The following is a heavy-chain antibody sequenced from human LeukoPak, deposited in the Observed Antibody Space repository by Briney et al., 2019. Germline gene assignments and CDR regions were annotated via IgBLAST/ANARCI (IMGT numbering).Heavy chain of an antibody. J-gene: IGHJ6*02. D-gene: IGHD4-17*01. CDR1: GVIISSYA. V-gene: IGHV3-43*02. CDR2: ISGDGGST. Sequence: GGSLRLSCAAPGVIISSYAMSWVRQAPGKGLEWVSLISGDGGSTYYADSVKGRFTISRDNSKNSLYLQMNSLRTEDTALYYCAKDIRDDYYYYGTDVWGQGTTVTVSS. CDR3: AKDIRDDYYYYGTDV.